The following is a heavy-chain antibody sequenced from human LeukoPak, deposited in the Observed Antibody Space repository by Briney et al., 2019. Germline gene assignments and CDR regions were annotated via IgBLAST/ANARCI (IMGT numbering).Heavy chain of an antibody. J-gene: IGHJ4*02. CDR2: IIPIFGTA. CDR1: GGTFSSYA. Sequence: SVKVSYKASGGTFSSYAISWVRQAPGQGLEWMGGIIPIFGTANYAQKFQGRVTITADKSTSTAYMELSSLRSEDTAVYYCAREARGGLGYFDYWGQGTLVTVSS. V-gene: IGHV1-69*06. D-gene: IGHD3-10*01. CDR3: AREARGGLGYFDY.